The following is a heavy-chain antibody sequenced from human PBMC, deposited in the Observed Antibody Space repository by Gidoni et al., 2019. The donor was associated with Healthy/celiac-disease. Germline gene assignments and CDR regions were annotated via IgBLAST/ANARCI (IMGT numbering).Heavy chain of an antibody. J-gene: IGHJ4*02. CDR2: ISGSGGST. V-gene: IGHV3-23*01. CDR3: ANVDSGYDSDY. D-gene: IGHD5-12*01. Sequence: EVQLLESGGGLVQPGGSLRLSCAASGFTFSSDSRSWVRRAPGKGLGWVSAISGSGGSTYYADSVKGRFTISRDNSKNTLYLQMNSLRAEDTAVYYCANVDSGYDSDYWGQGTLVTVSS. CDR1: GFTFSSDS.